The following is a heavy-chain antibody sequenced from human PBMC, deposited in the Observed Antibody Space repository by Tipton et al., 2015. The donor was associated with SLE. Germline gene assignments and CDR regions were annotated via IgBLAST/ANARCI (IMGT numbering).Heavy chain of an antibody. J-gene: IGHJ4*02. CDR2: VYHNGNT. D-gene: IGHD5-18*01. CDR1: GGSISSRNW. V-gene: IGHV4-4*02. Sequence: SLRLSCAVSGGSISSRNWWSWVRQPPGKGLEWIGEVYHNGNTNYNPSLKSRVTISVDTSRNQFSLKLTSVTAADTAVYYCARGARGNSYGSDEDFDYWGQGTLVTVSS. CDR3: ARGARGNSYGSDEDFDY.